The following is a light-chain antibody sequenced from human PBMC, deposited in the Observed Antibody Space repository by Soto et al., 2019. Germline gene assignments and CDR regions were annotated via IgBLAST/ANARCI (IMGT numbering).Light chain of an antibody. CDR3: CSYAGSYTANYV. J-gene: IGLJ1*01. CDR2: DVS. V-gene: IGLV2-11*01. CDR1: SSDVGGYNY. Sequence: QSALTQPRSVSGSPGQSVTISCTGTSSDVGGYNYVSWYQQHPGKAPQLMIYDVSKRPSGVPDCFSGSKSGNTASLTISGLQAEYEADYYCCSYAGSYTANYVFGTGTKVTVL.